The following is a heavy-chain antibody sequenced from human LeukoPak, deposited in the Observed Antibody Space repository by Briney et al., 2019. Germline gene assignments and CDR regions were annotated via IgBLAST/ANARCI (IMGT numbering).Heavy chain of an antibody. CDR3: ARDTRELLGGYYFDY. CDR1: GYPFLRFC. V-gene: IGHV1-46*01. Sequence: ASVKVSCKASGYPFLRFCIYWVRQAPGQGLEWMGEINPAGGAASYAQRFQGRVTVTRDTSASTVYMELSSLRSEDTAVYYCARDTRELLGGYYFDYWGQGALVTVSS. D-gene: IGHD3-10*01. J-gene: IGHJ4*02. CDR2: INPAGGAA.